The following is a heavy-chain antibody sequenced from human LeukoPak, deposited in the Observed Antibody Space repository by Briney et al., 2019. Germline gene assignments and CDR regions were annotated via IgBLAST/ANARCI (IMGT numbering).Heavy chain of an antibody. Sequence: PGRSLRLSCAASGFTFSSYGMHWVRQAPGKGLEWVAVISYDGSNKYYADSVKGRFTISRDNSKNTLYLQLNSLRAGDTAVYYCARDPVGTPVWWYFDYWGQGTLVTVSS. J-gene: IGHJ4*02. D-gene: IGHD2-21*01. CDR1: GFTFSSYG. CDR3: ARDPVGTPVWWYFDY. V-gene: IGHV3-30*03. CDR2: ISYDGSNK.